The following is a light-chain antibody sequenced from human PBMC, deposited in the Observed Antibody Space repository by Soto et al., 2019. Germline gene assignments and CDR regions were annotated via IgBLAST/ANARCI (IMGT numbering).Light chain of an antibody. V-gene: IGLV2-11*01. CDR2: DVT. CDR1: SSDVGGYNY. Sequence: QSALTQPRSVSGSPGQSVTISCTGTSSDVGGYNYVSWYQHHPGKAPKLIIYDVTERPSGVPDRFFGSKSGNAASLTISGLQAEDEGDYYCCSYAGSYALAVFGGGTKVTVL. J-gene: IGLJ3*02. CDR3: CSYAGSYALAV.